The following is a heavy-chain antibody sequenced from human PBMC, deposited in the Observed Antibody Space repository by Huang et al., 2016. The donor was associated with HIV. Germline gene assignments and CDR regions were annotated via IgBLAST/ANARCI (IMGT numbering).Heavy chain of an antibody. V-gene: IGHV3-30*18. D-gene: IGHD1-26*01. Sequence: VQLVESGGGVVQPGRSLRLACAASGFSFSTYGLHWVRQAPGKGRGWVAGISYDGSNKYYAHSVKGRFTISRDTSENKVYLQMNSLRHEDTAVYYCAKDGADEEWDIDYWGQGTLVTVSS. J-gene: IGHJ4*02. CDR1: GFSFSTYG. CDR2: ISYDGSNK. CDR3: AKDGADEEWDIDY.